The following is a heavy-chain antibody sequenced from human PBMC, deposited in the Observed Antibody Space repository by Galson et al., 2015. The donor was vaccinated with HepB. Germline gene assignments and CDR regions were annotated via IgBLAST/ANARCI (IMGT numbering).Heavy chain of an antibody. CDR2: ISSSSSYI. CDR3: AILPEEGIAAADSI. CDR1: GFTFSSYS. J-gene: IGHJ4*02. Sequence: SLRLSCAASGFTFSSYSMNWVRQAPGKGLEWVSSISSSSSYIYYADSVKGRFTISRDNAKNSLYLQMNSLRAEGTAVYYCAILPEEGIAAADSIWGQGTLVTVSS. V-gene: IGHV3-21*01. D-gene: IGHD6-13*01.